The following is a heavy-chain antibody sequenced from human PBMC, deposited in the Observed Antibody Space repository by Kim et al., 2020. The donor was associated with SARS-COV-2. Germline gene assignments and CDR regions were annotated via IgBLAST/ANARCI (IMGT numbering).Heavy chain of an antibody. J-gene: IGHJ6*03. CDR1: GGSISSSTYY. CDR2: IHYSGST. V-gene: IGHV4-39*01. Sequence: SETLSRTCTVSGGSISSSTYYWAWIRQPPGKGLEWIGTIHYSGSTHYNPSLKSRATISVDTSKNQFSLRLSSVTAADTAVYFCARHLEYYYYYMDVWGIGTTVTVSS. CDR3: ARHLEYYYYYMDV.